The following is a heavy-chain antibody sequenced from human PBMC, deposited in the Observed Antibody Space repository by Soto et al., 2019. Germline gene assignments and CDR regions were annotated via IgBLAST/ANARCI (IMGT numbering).Heavy chain of an antibody. V-gene: IGHV1-2*02. CDR1: GYTFTDYY. Sequence: ASVKVSCKTSGYTFTDYYTHWVRQAPGQGLEWMGWVNPKSGGAYFAQKFQGRVTLTRDTSIGTVYIEVNSLTSDDTAVYFCTRENIENSDGLYDAFDIWGQGTKVTV. D-gene: IGHD5-18*01. CDR2: VNPKSGGA. J-gene: IGHJ3*02. CDR3: TRENIENSDGLYDAFDI.